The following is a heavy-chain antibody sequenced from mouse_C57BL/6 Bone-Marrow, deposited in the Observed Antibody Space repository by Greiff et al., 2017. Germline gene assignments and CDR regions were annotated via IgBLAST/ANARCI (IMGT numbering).Heavy chain of an antibody. D-gene: IGHD1-1*01. CDR3: ARSLLRYHYYAMDY. Sequence: QVQLKQPGAELVRPGSSVKLSCKASGYTFTSYWMDWVKQRPGQGLEWIGNIYPSDSETHYNQKFKDKATLTVDKSSSTAYMQLSSLTSEVSAVYYCARSLLRYHYYAMDYWGQGTSVTVSS. J-gene: IGHJ4*01. V-gene: IGHV1-61*01. CDR2: IYPSDSET. CDR1: GYTFTSYW.